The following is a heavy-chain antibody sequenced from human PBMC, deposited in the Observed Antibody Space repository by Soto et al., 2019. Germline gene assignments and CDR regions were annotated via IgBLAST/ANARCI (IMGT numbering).Heavy chain of an antibody. Sequence: GGSLRLSCAASGFTFSDYYMSWFRQAPGKGLEWVSYISGSGSTIHDADSVKGRFTISRDNAKNSLYLQMNSLRAEDTALYYCARLGSIAAAGTPDYWGQGTLVTVSS. V-gene: IGHV3-11*01. CDR3: ARLGSIAAAGTPDY. CDR2: ISGSGSTI. CDR1: GFTFSDYY. J-gene: IGHJ4*02. D-gene: IGHD6-13*01.